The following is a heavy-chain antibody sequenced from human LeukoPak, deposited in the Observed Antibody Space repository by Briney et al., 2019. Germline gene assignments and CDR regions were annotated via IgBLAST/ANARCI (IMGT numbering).Heavy chain of an antibody. J-gene: IGHJ4*02. D-gene: IGHD3-10*01. CDR2: ISSSSSYI. CDR1: GFTFSSYS. CDR3: ASMVRGVMWYFDY. Sequence: PGGSLRLSCAASGFTFSSYSMNWVHQAPGKGLEWVSSISSSSSYIYYADSVKGRFTISRDNAKNSLYLQMNSLRAEDTAVYYCASMVRGVMWYFDYWGQGTLVTVSS. V-gene: IGHV3-21*01.